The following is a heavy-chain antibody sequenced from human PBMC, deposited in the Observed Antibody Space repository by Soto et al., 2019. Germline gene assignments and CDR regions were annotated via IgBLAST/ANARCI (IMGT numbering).Heavy chain of an antibody. CDR2: IYYSGST. CDR3: AVSRDGYSMDV. Sequence: SETLSLACTVSGGSISSGGYYWSWIRQHPGKGLEWIGYIYYSGSTYYNPSLKSRVTISVDTSKDQFSLKLSSVTAADTAVYYCAVSRDGYSMDVWGHGTTVTVS. J-gene: IGHJ6*02. V-gene: IGHV4-31*03. CDR1: GGSISSGGYY. D-gene: IGHD2-2*01.